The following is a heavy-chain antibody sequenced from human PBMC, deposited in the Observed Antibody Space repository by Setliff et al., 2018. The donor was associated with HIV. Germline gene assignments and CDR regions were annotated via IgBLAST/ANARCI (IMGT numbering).Heavy chain of an antibody. V-gene: IGHV4-61*08. J-gene: IGHJ3*02. CDR1: GGVSGGDMGVHD. Sequence: SETLSLTCSVSGGVSGGDMGVHDWSWIRQPPGKGLEWIGFIYDNEKTFYNPSLKSRVTITVDTSKNQFSLKLSSVTAADTAVYYCARGYCSGGSCYSDAFDIWGQGTMVTVSS. CDR2: IYDNEKT. D-gene: IGHD2-15*01. CDR3: ARGYCSGGSCYSDAFDI.